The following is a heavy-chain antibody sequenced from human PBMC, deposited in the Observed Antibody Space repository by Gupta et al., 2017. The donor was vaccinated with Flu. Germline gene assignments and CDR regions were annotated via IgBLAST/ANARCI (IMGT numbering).Heavy chain of an antibody. Sequence: IYGGGSTYYADSVKGRFTISRDNSKNTLYLQMNSLRAEDTAVYYCARDRVSVSSGSYYDYWGQGTLVTVSS. CDR3: ARDRVSVSSGSYYDY. V-gene: IGHV3-53*05. D-gene: IGHD3-10*01. J-gene: IGHJ4*02. CDR2: IYGGGST.